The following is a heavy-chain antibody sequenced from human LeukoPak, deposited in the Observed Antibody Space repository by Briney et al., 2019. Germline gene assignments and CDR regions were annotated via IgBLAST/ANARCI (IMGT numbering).Heavy chain of an antibody. Sequence: SVKVSCKASGGTFSSYAISWVRQAPGQGLEWMGRIVPILGIANYAQKFQGRVTITADKSTSTAYMELSSLRSEDTAVYYCATARGYYGSGSYYLNWFDPWGQGTLVTVSS. CDR2: IVPILGIA. CDR1: GGTFSSYA. D-gene: IGHD3-10*01. CDR3: ATARGYYGSGSYYLNWFDP. J-gene: IGHJ5*02. V-gene: IGHV1-69*04.